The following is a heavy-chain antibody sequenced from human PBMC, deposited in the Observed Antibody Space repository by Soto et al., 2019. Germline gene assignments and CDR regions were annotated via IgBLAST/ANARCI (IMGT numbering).Heavy chain of an antibody. CDR1: GFTFSPYT. CDR3: ARDDYGFSGDY. V-gene: IGHV3-30-3*01. D-gene: IGHD4-17*01. J-gene: IGHJ4*02. Sequence: ESVGGVVQPGRSLRLSCAASGFTFSPYTMHWVRQAPGKGLEWVAVISYDGSNKYYADSVKGRFTISRDNSKNTLYLQMNSLRAEDTAVYYCARDDYGFSGDYWGQGTLVTVSS. CDR2: ISYDGSNK.